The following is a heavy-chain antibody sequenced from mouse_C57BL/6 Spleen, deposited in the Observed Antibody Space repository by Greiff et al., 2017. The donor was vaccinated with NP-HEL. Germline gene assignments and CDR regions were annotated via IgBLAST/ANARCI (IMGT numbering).Heavy chain of an antibody. CDR1: GFNIKDYY. D-gene: IGHD1-1*01. CDR3: DLINTGVDTHEE. J-gene: IGHJ4*01. V-gene: IGHV14-2*01. Sequence: GQRQQFVGGRVKPGASVKLSCTASGFNIKDYYMHWVKQRTEQGLEWIGRIDPEDDETKYAPKFQGKATITADTSSNTAYLQLRCLTSEETAVYYCDLINTGVDTHEEGGQG. CDR2: IDPEDDET.